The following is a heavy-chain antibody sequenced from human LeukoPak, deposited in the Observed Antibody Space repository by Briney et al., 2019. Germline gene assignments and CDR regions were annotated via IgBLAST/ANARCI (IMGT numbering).Heavy chain of an antibody. J-gene: IGHJ4*02. CDR1: GFTFSDYY. V-gene: IGHV3-11*01. Sequence: KAGGSLRLSCAASGFTFSDYYMSWIRQAPGKGLEWVSYISSSGSTIYYADSVKGRFTISRDNAKNSLYLRMNSLRAEDTAVYYCAREYYDFWSGYYTEGYWGQGTLVTVSS. CDR2: ISSSGSTI. CDR3: AREYYDFWSGYYTEGY. D-gene: IGHD3-3*01.